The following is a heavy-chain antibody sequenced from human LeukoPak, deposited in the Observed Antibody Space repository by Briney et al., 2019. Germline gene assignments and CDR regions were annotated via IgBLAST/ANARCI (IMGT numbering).Heavy chain of an antibody. V-gene: IGHV4-34*01. J-gene: IGHJ4*02. D-gene: IGHD6-6*01. CDR3: ARGGVAARPGY. CDR1: GGSFSDYY. CDR2: INQIRGA. Sequence: SETLSLTCAVYGGSFSDYYWSWIRQPPGKGLEWIGEINQIRGAFYNPSFESRVTISEDISRNQVSLKLTSVTVADTAVYYCARGGVAARPGYWGQGTLVTVSS.